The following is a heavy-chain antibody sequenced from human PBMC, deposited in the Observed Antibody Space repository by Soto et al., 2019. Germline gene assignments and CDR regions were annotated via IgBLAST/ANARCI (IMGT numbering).Heavy chain of an antibody. CDR2: ISAYNGNT. CDR1: GYTFTSYG. Sequence: ASVKVSCKASGYTFTSYGISWVRQAPGQGLDWMGWISAYNGNTNYAQKLQGRVTMTTDTSTSTAYMELRSLRSDDTAVYYCARDGSYCSSTSCYLPYMDVWGKGTTVTVSS. V-gene: IGHV1-18*01. D-gene: IGHD2-2*01. J-gene: IGHJ6*03. CDR3: ARDGSYCSSTSCYLPYMDV.